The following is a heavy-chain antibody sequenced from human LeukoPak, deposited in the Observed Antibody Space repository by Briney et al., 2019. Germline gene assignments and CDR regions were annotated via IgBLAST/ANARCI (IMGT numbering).Heavy chain of an antibody. CDR3: ARGYARFNYYYMDV. CDR1: GGSISSY. CDR2: MYYSGST. J-gene: IGHJ6*03. V-gene: IGHV4-59*12. D-gene: IGHD1-1*01. Sequence: SETLSLTCSVSGGSISSYWSWIRQPPGKGLEWIGYMYYSGSTNYNPSLKSRVTISVDTSKNQFSLKLSSVTAADTAVYYCARGYARFNYYYMDVWDKGTTVTVSS.